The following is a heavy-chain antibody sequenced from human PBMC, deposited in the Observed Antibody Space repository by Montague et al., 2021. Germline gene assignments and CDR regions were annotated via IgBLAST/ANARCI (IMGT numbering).Heavy chain of an antibody. CDR2: IYYSANT. Sequence: SDTLSLTCTVSGASINSSPYYWGWIRQPPGKGLEWIGSIYYSANTYYNPSLKSRLSISVDTTKNQFSLRLKSVTAADTAVYHCARVDCDGDCYTFDPWGQGTLVTVSS. V-gene: IGHV4-39*01. D-gene: IGHD2-21*02. CDR1: GASINSSPYY. CDR3: ARVDCDGDCYTFDP. J-gene: IGHJ5*02.